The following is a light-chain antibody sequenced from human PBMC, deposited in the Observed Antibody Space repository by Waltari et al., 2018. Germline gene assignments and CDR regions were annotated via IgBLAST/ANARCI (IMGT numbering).Light chain of an antibody. V-gene: IGLV2-14*01. J-gene: IGLJ3*02. CDR1: SSDIGAYNY. CDR3: SSYTASSTWV. CDR2: DVT. Sequence: QSALTQPASVSGSPGQSITISCLGTSSDIGAYNYVSWYQQHVGKAPKLMIYDVTKRPSGVSYRFSGSKSGNTASLTISGLQAEDEADYYCSSYTASSTWVFGGGTKLTVL.